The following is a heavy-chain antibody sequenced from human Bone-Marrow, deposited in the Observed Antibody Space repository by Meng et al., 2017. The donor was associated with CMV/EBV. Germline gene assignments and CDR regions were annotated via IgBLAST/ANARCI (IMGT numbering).Heavy chain of an antibody. CDR3: ARGDIVVIPAAYDY. CDR2: ISAYNGNT. Sequence: LGYSFPIHGLSWVRQAPGQGLDWMGWISAYNGNTNYAQKVQGRVTMTTDTSTSTAYMELRSLRSDDTAVYYCARGDIVVIPAAYDYWGQGTLVTVSS. D-gene: IGHD2-2*01. J-gene: IGHJ4*02. V-gene: IGHV1-18*01. CDR1: GYSFPIHG.